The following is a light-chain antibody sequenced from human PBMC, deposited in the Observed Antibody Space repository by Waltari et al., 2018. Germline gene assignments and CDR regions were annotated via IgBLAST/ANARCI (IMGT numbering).Light chain of an antibody. J-gene: IGKJ2*01. V-gene: IGKV1-39*01. CDR2: VAS. CDR3: QQSYNSAYT. Sequence: DIQMTQSPSSLSASVGDRVTITCRASQSIARYLTWYQPKPGKAPKRLIYVASSLQSGVPSRFSGSGSGTDFTLTIRSLQPEDFATYYCQQSYNSAYTFGQGTKLEIK. CDR1: QSIARY.